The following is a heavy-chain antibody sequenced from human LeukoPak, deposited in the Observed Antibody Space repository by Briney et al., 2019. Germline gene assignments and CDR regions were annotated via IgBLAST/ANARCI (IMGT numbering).Heavy chain of an antibody. V-gene: IGHV1-46*01. CDR3: ARPTPLGYFDY. Sequence: GASVKVSCKASGYTFTSYYMHWVRQAPGQGLEWVGIINPSGGSTSCAQKFQGRVTMTRDTSTSTVYMELSSLRSEDTAVYYCARPTPLGYFDYWGQGTLVTVSS. J-gene: IGHJ4*02. CDR2: INPSGGST. CDR1: GYTFTSYY.